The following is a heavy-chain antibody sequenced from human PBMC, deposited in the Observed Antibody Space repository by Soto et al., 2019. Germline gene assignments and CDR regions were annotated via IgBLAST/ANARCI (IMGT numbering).Heavy chain of an antibody. CDR2: MSHSGTF. J-gene: IGHJ5*02. V-gene: IGHV4-30-2*01. Sequence: SETLSLTCAVSGGSIGGVGYSWSWIRQPPGGGLEWIGYMSHSGTFLKSPSLKTRLTRSLDMSKNQYSLTLNSMTAADTAVYYCARAQFYSGSGNYNNLMFDAWGQGIQVTVSS. CDR3: ARAQFYSGSGNYNNLMFDA. CDR1: GGSIGGVGYS. D-gene: IGHD3-10*01.